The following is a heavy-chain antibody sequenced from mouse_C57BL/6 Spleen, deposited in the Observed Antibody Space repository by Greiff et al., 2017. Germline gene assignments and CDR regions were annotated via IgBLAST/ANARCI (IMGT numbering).Heavy chain of an antibody. CDR3: ARSLITTVVAPYY. J-gene: IGHJ2*01. Sequence: QVQLKESGAELARPGASVKLSCKASGYTFTSYGISWVKQRPGQGLEWIGEIYPRSRNTYYNEKFKGKATLTADKSSSTAYMELRSLTSEDSAVYFCARSLITTVVAPYYWGQVTTLTVSS. D-gene: IGHD1-1*01. V-gene: IGHV1-81*01. CDR2: IYPRSRNT. CDR1: GYTFTSYG.